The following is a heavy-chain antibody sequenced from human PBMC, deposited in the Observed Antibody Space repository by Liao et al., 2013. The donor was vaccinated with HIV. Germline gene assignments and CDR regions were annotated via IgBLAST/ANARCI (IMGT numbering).Heavy chain of an antibody. CDR2: IYSSGST. Sequence: QVQLQESGARLVRPSETLSLTCSVSGGSLSSGTYYWSWIRQPAGKGLEWIGRIYSSGSTNYNPSLKSRVTLSVDTSENQFSLKLNSVTAADTAIYYCARTGWDWPDTFDIWGQGTVVTVSS. V-gene: IGHV4-61*02. D-gene: IGHD3/OR15-3a*01. CDR1: GGSLSSGTYY. CDR3: ARTGWDWPDTFDI. J-gene: IGHJ3*02.